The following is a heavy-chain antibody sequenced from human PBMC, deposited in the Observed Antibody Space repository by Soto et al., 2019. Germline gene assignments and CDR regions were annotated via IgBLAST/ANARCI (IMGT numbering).Heavy chain of an antibody. Sequence: ASVKVSCKASGYTFTSYDINWVRQATGQGLEWMGWMNPNSGNTGYAQKFQGRVTMTRNTSISTAYMELSSLRSEDTAVYYCARGDYSSSWLRIKKYRFDAEYFQHWGQGTLVTVSS. CDR2: MNPNSGNT. CDR1: GYTFTSYD. V-gene: IGHV1-8*01. D-gene: IGHD6-13*01. CDR3: ARGDYSSSWLRIKKYRFDAEYFQH. J-gene: IGHJ1*01.